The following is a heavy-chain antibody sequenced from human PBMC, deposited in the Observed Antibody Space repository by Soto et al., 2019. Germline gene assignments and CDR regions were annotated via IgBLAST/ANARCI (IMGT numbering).Heavy chain of an antibody. CDR2: ISNSGRTL. Sequence: QVQLVESGGGLVKPGGSLRLSCAASGFTFSDYYMSWIRQAPGKGLEWVSYISNSGRTLYYADSMKGRFTISRDNAKNSLYLQINSLRSEDTAVYYCARDLVAVSGGVYSSSSGVYFFDFWGQGTLVTVSS. J-gene: IGHJ4*02. V-gene: IGHV3-11*01. D-gene: IGHD6-6*01. CDR1: GFTFSDYY. CDR3: ARDLVAVSGGVYSSSSGVYFFDF.